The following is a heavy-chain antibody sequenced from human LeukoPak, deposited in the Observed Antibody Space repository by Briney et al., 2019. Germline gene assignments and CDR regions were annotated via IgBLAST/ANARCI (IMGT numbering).Heavy chain of an antibody. CDR3: AKDHWPYSSIEYYFDY. CDR2: ISYDGSNK. CDR1: GFTFSSYG. V-gene: IGHV3-30*18. Sequence: PGRSLSLSCAASGFTFSSYGMHWVRQAPGKGLEWVAVISYDGSNKYYADSVKGRFTISRDNSKNTLYLQMNSLRAEDTAVYYCAKDHWPYSSIEYYFDYWGQGTLVTVSS. D-gene: IGHD6-13*01. J-gene: IGHJ4*02.